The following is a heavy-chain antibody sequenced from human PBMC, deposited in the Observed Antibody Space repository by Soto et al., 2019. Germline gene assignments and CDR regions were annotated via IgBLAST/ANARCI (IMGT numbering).Heavy chain of an antibody. V-gene: IGHV4-39*01. J-gene: IGHJ4*02. CDR1: GNSITTRRHS. Sequence: PSDPLSRPGTVTGNSITTRRHSLGWLRQPPGKGLEWIGSIYYSGSTYNHPSLRSRVSMSIDTSKDQFSLKLKSVTAADTALYFCARQRTSVVTQAYFDVWGPGSLV. CDR3: ARQRTSVVTQAYFDV. D-gene: IGHD2-21*02. CDR2: IYYSGST.